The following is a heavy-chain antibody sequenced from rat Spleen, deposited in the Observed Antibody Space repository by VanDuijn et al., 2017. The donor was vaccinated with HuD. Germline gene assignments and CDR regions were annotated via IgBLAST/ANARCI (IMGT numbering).Heavy chain of an antibody. CDR2: ISNTGDT. CDR1: GITFNNYW. Sequence: EVQLVESGGGLVQPGRSLKLTCVASGITFNNYWMTWIRQAPGKGLEWVASISNTGDTYYPDSVKGRFTISRDNARNTQYLQMDSLRSEDTATYYCARHSGTARGVMDAWGQGTSVTVSS. V-gene: IGHV5-31*01. J-gene: IGHJ4*01. D-gene: IGHD5-1*01. CDR3: ARHSGTARGVMDA.